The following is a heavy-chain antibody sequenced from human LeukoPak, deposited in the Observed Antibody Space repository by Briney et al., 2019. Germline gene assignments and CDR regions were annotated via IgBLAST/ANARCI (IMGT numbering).Heavy chain of an antibody. CDR3: ARDVDTAMVQGFDP. V-gene: IGHV4-34*01. D-gene: IGHD5-18*01. J-gene: IGHJ5*02. CDR1: GGSFSGYY. Sequence: PSETLSLTCAVYGGSFSGYYWSWIRQPPGKGLEWIGEINHSGSTNYNPSLKSRVTISVDTSKNQFSLKLSSVTAADTAVYYCARDVDTAMVQGFDPWGQGTLVAVSS. CDR2: INHSGST.